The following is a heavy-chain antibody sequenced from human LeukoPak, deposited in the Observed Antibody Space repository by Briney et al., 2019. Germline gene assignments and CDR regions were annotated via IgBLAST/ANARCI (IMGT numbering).Heavy chain of an antibody. CDR2: IYTSGST. CDR1: GGSISSGSYY. Sequence: PSETLSLTCTVSGGSISSGSYYWSWIRQPAGKGLEWIGRIYTSGSTNYNPSLKSRVTISVDTSKNQFSLKLSSVTAADTAVYYCASHCLYQLLCRNNWFDPWGQGTLVTVSS. J-gene: IGHJ5*02. CDR3: ASHCLYQLLCRNNWFDP. D-gene: IGHD2-2*01. V-gene: IGHV4-61*02.